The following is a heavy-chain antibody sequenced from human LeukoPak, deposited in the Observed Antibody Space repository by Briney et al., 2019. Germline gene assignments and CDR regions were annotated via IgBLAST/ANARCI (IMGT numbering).Heavy chain of an antibody. CDR1: GFTFSSYG. V-gene: IGHV3-30*18. Sequence: GGSLRLSCAASGFTFSSYGMHWVRQAPGKGLEWVAVISYDGSNKYHADSVKGRFTISRDNSKNTLYLQMSSLRAEDTAVYYCAKDGRFPNWFDPWGQGTLVTVSS. CDR3: AKDGRFPNWFDP. D-gene: IGHD1-1*01. CDR2: ISYDGSNK. J-gene: IGHJ5*02.